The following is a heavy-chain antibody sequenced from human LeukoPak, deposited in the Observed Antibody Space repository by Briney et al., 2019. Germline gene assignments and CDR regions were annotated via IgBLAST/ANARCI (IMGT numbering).Heavy chain of an antibody. D-gene: IGHD5/OR15-5a*01. CDR2: IKSKTDGETT. Sequence: GGSLRLSCAASGFTFSNAWMSWVRQAPGQGLEWIGRIKSKTDGETTEYAAPVKGRFTISRDDSKNTLYLQMNSLKTEDTAVYYCTTLRLALAYGVDVWGQGTTVTDSS. J-gene: IGHJ6*02. CDR1: GFTFSNAW. V-gene: IGHV3-15*01. CDR3: TTLRLALAYGVDV.